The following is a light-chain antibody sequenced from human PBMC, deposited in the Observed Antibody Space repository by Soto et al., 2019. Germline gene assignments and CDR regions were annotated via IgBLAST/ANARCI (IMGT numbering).Light chain of an antibody. CDR2: DAS. CDR1: QTSSSS. J-gene: IGKJ4*01. V-gene: IGKV1-5*01. CDR3: QQVKTHPRT. Sequence: IRMNQAPSTLPASLGDRVTITCRASQTSSSSLAWHQPKPGKAPDLLVYDASRLAGRAPSRVSGCESETEFTITIVSLQADDFATYYRQQVKTHPRTFGGGTKVDI.